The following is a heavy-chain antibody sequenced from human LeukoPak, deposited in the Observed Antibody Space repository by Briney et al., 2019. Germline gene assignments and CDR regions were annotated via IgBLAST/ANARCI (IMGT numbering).Heavy chain of an antibody. J-gene: IGHJ4*02. Sequence: SVKVSCKASGGTFSSYAISWVRQAPGQGLEWMGGIIPIFGTANYAQKFQGRVTITADKSTSTAHMELSSLRSEDTAVYYCAREGWFGELFPPTLDYWGQGTLVTVSS. V-gene: IGHV1-69*06. CDR1: GGTFSSYA. D-gene: IGHD3-10*01. CDR2: IIPIFGTA. CDR3: AREGWFGELFPPTLDY.